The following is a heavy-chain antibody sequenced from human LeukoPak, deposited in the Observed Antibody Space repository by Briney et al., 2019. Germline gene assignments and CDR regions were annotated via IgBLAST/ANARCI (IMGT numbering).Heavy chain of an antibody. V-gene: IGHV3-23*01. D-gene: IGHD3-9*01. CDR3: AKLGDILTGYPYYFDY. CDR1: GFTFSSYA. J-gene: IGHJ4*02. CDR2: ITGSSGNT. Sequence: GGSLRLSCAASGFTFSSYAMSWVRQAPGKGLEWVSAITGSSGNTYYADSVKGRFTISRDNSKNTLYLQMNSLRAEDTAVYYCAKLGDILTGYPYYFDYWGQGTLVTVSS.